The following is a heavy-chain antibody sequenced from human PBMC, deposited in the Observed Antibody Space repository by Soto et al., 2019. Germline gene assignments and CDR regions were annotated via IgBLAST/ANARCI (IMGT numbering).Heavy chain of an antibody. V-gene: IGHV4-59*01. D-gene: IGHD3-3*01. CDR2: LYYTGST. J-gene: IGHJ6*02. CDR3: ARGGGYDFRSSQAPPIDV. CDR1: GGSISDFY. Sequence: SLTCNVSGGSISDFYWSWVRQSPGKRLEWIGYLYYTGSTNYNPALKSRVTISLDTSKNQFSLKVRSVTAADTAVYYCARGGGYDFRSSQAPPIDVWGQGTTVTVSS.